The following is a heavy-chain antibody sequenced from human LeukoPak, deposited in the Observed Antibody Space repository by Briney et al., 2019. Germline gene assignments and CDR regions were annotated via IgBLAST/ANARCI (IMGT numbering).Heavy chain of an antibody. V-gene: IGHV4-61*02. J-gene: IGHJ5*02. CDR2: IYTSEST. CDR3: ARDGATVVTPDYNWFDP. CDR1: GGSISSGSYY. Sequence: SETLSLTCTVSGGSISSGSYYWSWIRQPAGKGLEWIGRIYTSESTNYNPSLKSRVTISVDTSKNQFSLKLSSVTAADTAVYYCARDGATVVTPDYNWFDPRGQGTLVTVSS. D-gene: IGHD4-23*01.